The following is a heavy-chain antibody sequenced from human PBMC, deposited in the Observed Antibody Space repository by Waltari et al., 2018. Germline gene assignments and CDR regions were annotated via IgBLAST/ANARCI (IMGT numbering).Heavy chain of an antibody. V-gene: IGHV4-4*07. CDR2: IYTSGST. Sequence: QVQLQESGPGLVKPSETLSLTCTVPGGSISSYYWSWIRQPAGKGLEWIGRIYTSGSTNYNPSLKSRVTISVDKSKNQFSLKLSSVTAADTAVYYCARERWELLGCFDYWGQGTLVTVSS. CDR1: GGSISSYY. D-gene: IGHD1-26*01. CDR3: ARERWELLGCFDY. J-gene: IGHJ4*02.